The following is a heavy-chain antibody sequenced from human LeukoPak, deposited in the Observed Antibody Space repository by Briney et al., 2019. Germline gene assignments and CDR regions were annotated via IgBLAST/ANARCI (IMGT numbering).Heavy chain of an antibody. Sequence: GGSLRLSRAASGFTFSSYAMSWVRQAPGKGLEWVSAISGSGGSTYYADPVKGRFTISRDNSKKTLYLQMNSLRAEDTAVYYCAKGYYDYVWGSYYFDYWGQGILVTVSS. CDR2: ISGSGGST. V-gene: IGHV3-23*01. CDR1: GFTFSSYA. CDR3: AKGYYDYVWGSYYFDY. D-gene: IGHD3-16*01. J-gene: IGHJ4*02.